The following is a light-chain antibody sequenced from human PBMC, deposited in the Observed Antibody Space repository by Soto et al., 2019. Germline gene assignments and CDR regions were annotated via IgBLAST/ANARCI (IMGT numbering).Light chain of an antibody. Sequence: IVLTHSPGTLSLSPWEITTLSCRASQSISRYLAWYQQKPGQGPRLLIYAASDRATGIPGRFSGSGSGTDFTLIISSLEPEDFAFYYCQQGNTWPCTLGQGTKVDIK. CDR1: QSISRY. CDR2: AAS. V-gene: IGKV3-11*01. CDR3: QQGNTWPCT. J-gene: IGKJ1*01.